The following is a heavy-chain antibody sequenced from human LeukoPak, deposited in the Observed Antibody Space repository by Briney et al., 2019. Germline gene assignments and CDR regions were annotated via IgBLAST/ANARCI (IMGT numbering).Heavy chain of an antibody. D-gene: IGHD2-21*02. CDR2: INPSGAST. J-gene: IGHJ6*03. CDR3: ARSEKAYCGGVCDNYHMDV. Sequence: ASVKVSCKASGYTFTRYYMHWVRQAPGQGLEWMGIINPSGASTSYAQKFQARVTMTTDTSTSTAYMELRSLRSEDTAVYYCARSEKAYCGGVCDNYHMDVWGKGTTVTVSS. CDR1: GYTFTRYY. V-gene: IGHV1-46*01.